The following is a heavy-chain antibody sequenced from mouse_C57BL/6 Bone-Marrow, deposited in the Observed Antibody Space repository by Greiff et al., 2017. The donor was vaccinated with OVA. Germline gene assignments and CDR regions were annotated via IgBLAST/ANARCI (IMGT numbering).Heavy chain of an antibody. D-gene: IGHD2-3*01. CDR1: GYTFTSYW. J-gene: IGHJ1*03. CDR3: ARWDGYWYFDV. Sequence: VKVVESGAELVRPGSSVKLSCKASGYTFTSYWMDWVKQRPGQGLEWIGNIYPSDSETHYNQKFKDKATLTVDKSSSTAYMQLSSLTSEDSAVYYCARWDGYWYFDVWGTGTTVTVSS. CDR2: IYPSDSET. V-gene: IGHV1-61*01.